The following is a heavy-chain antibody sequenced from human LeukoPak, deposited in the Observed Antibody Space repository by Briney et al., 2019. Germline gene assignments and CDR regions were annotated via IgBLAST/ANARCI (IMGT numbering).Heavy chain of an antibody. Sequence: ASVKVSCKASGYTFTSYGISWVRQAPGQGLEWMGWISAYNGNTNYAQKLQGRVTMTTDTSTSTAYMELRSLRSDDTAVYYCAREKLRLGELPYDYWGQGTLVTVSS. CDR1: GYTFTSYG. V-gene: IGHV1-18*01. D-gene: IGHD3-16*01. CDR2: ISAYNGNT. CDR3: AREKLRLGELPYDY. J-gene: IGHJ4*02.